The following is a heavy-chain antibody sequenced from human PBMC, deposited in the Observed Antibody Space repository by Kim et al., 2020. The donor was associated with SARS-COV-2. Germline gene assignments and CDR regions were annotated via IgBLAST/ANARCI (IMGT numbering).Heavy chain of an antibody. CDR1: GGTFSSYA. D-gene: IGHD3-22*01. Sequence: SVKVSCKASGGTFSSYAISWVRQAPGQGLEWMGWIIPIFGTANYAQKFQGRVTITADESTSTAYMELSSLRSEDTAVYYCVRDSSGYSDYYYGMDVWGQGTTVTVSS. CDR2: IIPIFGTA. V-gene: IGHV1-69*13. CDR3: VRDSSGYSDYYYGMDV. J-gene: IGHJ6*02.